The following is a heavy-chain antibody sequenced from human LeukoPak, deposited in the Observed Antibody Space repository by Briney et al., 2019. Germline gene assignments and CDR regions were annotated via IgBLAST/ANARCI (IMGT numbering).Heavy chain of an antibody. CDR2: IYSSGSA. D-gene: IGHD5-12*01. Sequence: SETLTLTCTVSGGSINSSTHYWAWIRQPPGKGLEWIGSIYSSGSASYNPSLKSRVTISVDTSKNQFSLNLIFVTATDTAVYYCARPRDGYNFGYWGQGTLVTVSS. V-gene: IGHV4-39*01. J-gene: IGHJ4*02. CDR1: GGSINSSTHY. CDR3: ARPRDGYNFGY.